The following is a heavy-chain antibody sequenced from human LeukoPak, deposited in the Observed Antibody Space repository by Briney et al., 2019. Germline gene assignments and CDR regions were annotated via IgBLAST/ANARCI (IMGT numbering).Heavy chain of an antibody. CDR2: INEDGSEK. V-gene: IGHV3-7*03. Sequence: GGSLRLSCAASGFTVSSNYMSWVRQAPGKGLEWVANINEDGSEKYYVDSVKGRFTISRDNSKNTLYLQMNNLRADDTAVFYCVKKGQADDDGKPDWGQGTLVTVSS. J-gene: IGHJ4*02. D-gene: IGHD1-1*01. CDR1: GFTVSSNY. CDR3: VKKGQADDDGKPD.